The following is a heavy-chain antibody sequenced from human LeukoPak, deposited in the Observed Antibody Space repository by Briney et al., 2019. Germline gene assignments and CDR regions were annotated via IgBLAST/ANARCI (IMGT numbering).Heavy chain of an antibody. CDR3: ARSDYDSSGYYYTVDY. V-gene: IGHV4-59*01. Sequence: PSETLSLTCTVSGGSISSYYWSWIRQPPGKGLEWIGYIYYSGSTNHNPSLKSRVTISVDTSKNQFSLKLSSVTAADTAVYYCARSDYDSSGYYYTVDYWGQGTLVTVSS. J-gene: IGHJ4*02. D-gene: IGHD3-22*01. CDR2: IYYSGST. CDR1: GGSISSYY.